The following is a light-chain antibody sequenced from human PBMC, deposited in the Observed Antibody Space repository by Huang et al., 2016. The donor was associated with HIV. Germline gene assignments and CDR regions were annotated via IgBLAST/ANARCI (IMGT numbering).Light chain of an antibody. CDR2: LGS. CDR3: MQSLQTPYT. CDR1: QSLLHSYGYNF. J-gene: IGKJ3*01. Sequence: DIILTQSPLSLSVTPGEPASISCRSSQSLLHSYGYNFLQWYVQKPGQSPPLLISLGSDRASGVPDRFTGSGSGTDFTLEISNVEAEDVGIYYCMQSLQTPYTFGPGTKVDF. V-gene: IGKV2-28*01.